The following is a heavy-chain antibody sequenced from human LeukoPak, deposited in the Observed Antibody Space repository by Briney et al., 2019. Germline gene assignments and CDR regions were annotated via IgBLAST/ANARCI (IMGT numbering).Heavy chain of an antibody. CDR1: GFIFSYYE. CDR3: ARGWDSGIHFNL. D-gene: IGHD1-26*01. CDR2: INRGGSVI. Sequence: GGSLRLSCAASGFIFSYYEMSWFRQAAGKGLQWISYINRGGSVIHYADSVKGRFSISRDDARNSLFLQMSSLRVEDTAIYYCARGWDSGIHFNLWGQGTIVTVSS. J-gene: IGHJ3*01. V-gene: IGHV3-48*03.